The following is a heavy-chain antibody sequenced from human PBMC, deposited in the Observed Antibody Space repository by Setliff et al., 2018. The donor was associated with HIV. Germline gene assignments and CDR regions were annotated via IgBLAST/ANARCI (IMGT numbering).Heavy chain of an antibody. D-gene: IGHD3-10*02. J-gene: IGHJ6*02. Sequence: LSLTCAVYGGSFSGYYWSWIRQPPGKGLEWIGEINHSGSTSYNPSLKSRVTISGDTSKNQVSLRLSSVTAADTAVHYCASVRGVITTYGMDVWGQGTTVTVSS. CDR3: ASVRGVITTYGMDV. V-gene: IGHV4-34*01. CDR2: INHSGST. CDR1: GGSFSGYY.